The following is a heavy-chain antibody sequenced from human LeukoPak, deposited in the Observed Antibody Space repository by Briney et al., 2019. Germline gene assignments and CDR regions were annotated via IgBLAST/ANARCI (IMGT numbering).Heavy chain of an antibody. V-gene: IGHV3-30*18. Sequence: GGSLRLSCAASGPTFSGYDMHWVRQAPGKGPEWVAVMSYGGQNERYADSVKGRFTISRDSSKNTLFLHMNTLRAEDTAIYYCAKDRTVGASYWYFDLWGRGTLVTVSS. J-gene: IGHJ2*01. D-gene: IGHD1-26*01. CDR3: AKDRTVGASYWYFDL. CDR2: MSYGGQNE. CDR1: GPTFSGYD.